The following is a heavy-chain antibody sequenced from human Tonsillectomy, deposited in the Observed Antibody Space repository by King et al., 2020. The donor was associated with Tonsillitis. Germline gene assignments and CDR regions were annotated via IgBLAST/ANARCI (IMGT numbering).Heavy chain of an antibody. CDR2: ISAYKGNT. D-gene: IGHD6-19*01. CDR3: ARDSIAVSGTTLDY. Sequence: VQLVESGTEVKNPGASVKVSCKASGYTFANYGLSWVRQAPGQGLEWMGWISAYKGNTNYAQKLQGRVTMTTDTYTSTAYMELRSLRSDDTAVYYCARDSIAVSGTTLDYWGQGTLVTVSS. V-gene: IGHV1-18*04. CDR1: GYTFANYG. J-gene: IGHJ4*02.